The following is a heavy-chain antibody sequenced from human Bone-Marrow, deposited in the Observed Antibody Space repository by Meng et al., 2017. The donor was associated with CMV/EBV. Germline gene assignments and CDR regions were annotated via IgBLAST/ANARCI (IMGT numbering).Heavy chain of an antibody. CDR2: ISYDGSNK. J-gene: IGHJ4*02. CDR3: ARDPSTGYFDY. V-gene: IGHV3-30-3*01. Sequence: VQRVDSGGGVVQPGRSLRLYSAASGFTFSRYAMHWVRQAPGKGLEWVAVISYDGSNKYYADSVKGRFTISRDNSKNTLYLQMNSLRAEDTAVYYCARDPSTGYFDYWGQGTLVTVSS. CDR1: GFTFSRYA. D-gene: IGHD6-19*01.